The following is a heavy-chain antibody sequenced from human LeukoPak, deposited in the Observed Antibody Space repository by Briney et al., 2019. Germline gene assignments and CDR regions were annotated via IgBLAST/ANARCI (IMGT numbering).Heavy chain of an antibody. CDR1: GGSISSVGYY. CDR3: ASRYTSGTYYSDY. CDR2: IYYSGGT. J-gene: IGHJ4*02. D-gene: IGHD3-10*01. V-gene: IGHV4-31*03. Sequence: PSETLSLTCTVSGGSISSVGYYWTWIRQHPVKGLEWIGYIYYSGGTYYNPSLKSRLTISVDTSKQQFSLRLSSVTAADTAVYYCASRYTSGTYYSDYWGPGTLVTVSS.